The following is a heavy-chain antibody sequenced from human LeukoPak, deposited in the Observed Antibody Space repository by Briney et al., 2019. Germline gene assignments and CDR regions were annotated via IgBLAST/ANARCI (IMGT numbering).Heavy chain of an antibody. CDR2: IYYSGST. V-gene: IGHV4-59*01. CDR1: GGSISSYY. D-gene: IGHD5-12*01. J-gene: IGHJ6*03. CDR3: ARGVRGGYDYYYYYMDV. Sequence: SETLSLTCTVSGGSISSYYWSWIPEPPGKGLEWIGYIYYSGSTNYNPSLKSRVTISVDTSKNQFSLKLSSATAADTAVYYCARGVRGGYDYYYYYMDVWGKGTTVTVSS.